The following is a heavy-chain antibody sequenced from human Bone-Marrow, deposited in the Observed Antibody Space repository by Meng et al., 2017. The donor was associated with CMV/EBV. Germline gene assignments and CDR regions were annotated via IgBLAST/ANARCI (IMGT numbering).Heavy chain of an antibody. CDR1: GFTFSSYA. V-gene: IGHV3-30-3*01. CDR2: ISYDGSNK. D-gene: IGHD3-3*01. J-gene: IGHJ6*02. Sequence: GESLKISCAASGFTFSSYAMHWVRQAPGKGLEWVAVISYDGSNKYYADSVKGRFTISRDNSKNTLYLQMNSLRAEDTAVYYCARDGYDFWSGYYRVLPQTYYYYGMDVWGQGTTVTVSS. CDR3: ARDGYDFWSGYYRVLPQTYYYYGMDV.